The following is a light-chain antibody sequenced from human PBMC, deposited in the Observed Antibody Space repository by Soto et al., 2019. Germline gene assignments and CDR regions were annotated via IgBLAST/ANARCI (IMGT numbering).Light chain of an antibody. V-gene: IGKV3-15*01. J-gene: IGKJ1*01. CDR1: QSVSSN. Sequence: EIVMTQSPATLSVSPGERATLSCRASQSVSSNLAWYQQKPGQAPRLLIYVASTRATGIPARFSGSGSGTEFTLTISSLQSEDFAVYYCQQYKNWPQTFGQGTKVEIK. CDR3: QQYKNWPQT. CDR2: VAS.